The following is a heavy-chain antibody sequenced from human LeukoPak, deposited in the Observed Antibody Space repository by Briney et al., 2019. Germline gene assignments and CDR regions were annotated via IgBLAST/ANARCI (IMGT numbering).Heavy chain of an antibody. CDR1: GFTFSDYY. J-gene: IGHJ6*03. D-gene: IGHD4-17*01. V-gene: IGHV3-11*01. Sequence: GGSLRLSCAASGFTFSDYYMSWIRQAPGKGLEWVSYISSSGSTIYYADSVKGRFTISRDNAKNSLYLQMNSLRAEDTAVYYCARVPETTVTGWNSYYYYYMDVWGKGTTVTISS. CDR3: ARVPETTVTGWNSYYYYYMDV. CDR2: ISSSGSTI.